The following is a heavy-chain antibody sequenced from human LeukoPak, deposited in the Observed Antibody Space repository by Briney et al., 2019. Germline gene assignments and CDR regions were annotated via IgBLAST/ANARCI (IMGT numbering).Heavy chain of an antibody. J-gene: IGHJ4*02. D-gene: IGHD2-2*01. CDR3: AKRGVVIRVILVGFHKQAYYFDS. CDR2: ISDSGGST. CDR1: GVTLSNYG. Sequence: GGSLRLSCAVSGVTLSNYGMSWVRQAPGKGREWGAGISDSGGSTNYADSVKGRFTISRDNAKNTLYLQMNSLTAEVTAVYFCAKRGVVIRVILVGFHKQAYYFDSWGQGALVTVSS. V-gene: IGHV3-23*01.